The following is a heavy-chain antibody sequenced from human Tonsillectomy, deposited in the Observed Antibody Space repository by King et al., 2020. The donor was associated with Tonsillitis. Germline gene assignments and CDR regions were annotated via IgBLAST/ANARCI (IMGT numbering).Heavy chain of an antibody. CDR2: ISYDGSNK. CDR1: GFTFSSYA. Sequence: VQLVESGGGVVQPGRSLRLSCAASGFTFSSYAMHWVRQAPGKGLEWVAVISYDGSNKYYADSVKGRFTISRDNSKNTLYLQMNSLRAEDTAVYYCARDFRGLWFGTRTNAYGMDVWGQGTTVTVSS. D-gene: IGHD3-10*01. CDR3: ARDFRGLWFGTRTNAYGMDV. J-gene: IGHJ6*02. V-gene: IGHV3-30-3*01.